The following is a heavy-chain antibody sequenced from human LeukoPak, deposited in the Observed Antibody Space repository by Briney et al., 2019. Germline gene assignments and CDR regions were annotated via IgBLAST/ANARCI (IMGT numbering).Heavy chain of an antibody. CDR1: GYTLTELS. CDR3: ATVGDYDSSGYYYECAY. CDR2: FDPEDGET. J-gene: IGHJ4*02. D-gene: IGHD3-22*01. V-gene: IGHV1-24*01. Sequence: ASVKVSCKVSGYTLTELSMHWVRQAPGKGLEWMGGFDPEDGETIYAQKFQGRVTMTEDTSTDTAYMELSSLRSEDTAVYYCATVGDYDSSGYYYECAYWGQGTLVTVSS.